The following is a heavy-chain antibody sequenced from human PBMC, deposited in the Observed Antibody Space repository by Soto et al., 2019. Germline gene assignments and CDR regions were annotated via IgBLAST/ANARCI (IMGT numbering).Heavy chain of an antibody. CDR2: IQYRGST. Sequence: HLQLQESGPGLVKPSATLSLTCTVSDDSITSGAYYWGLIRLSPGKGLEWIGAIQYRGSTYFTPSLKSGDTMSLFTSKNQFSLRLTTVTAANTAGDFCAGMFWFGDLLCDYGGQGTLVTVSS. V-gene: IGHV4-39*01. D-gene: IGHD3-10*01. CDR3: AGMFWFGDLLCDY. CDR1: DDSITSGAYY. J-gene: IGHJ4*02.